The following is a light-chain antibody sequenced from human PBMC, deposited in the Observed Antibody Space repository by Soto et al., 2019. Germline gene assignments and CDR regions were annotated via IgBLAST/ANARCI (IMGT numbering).Light chain of an antibody. CDR3: QQRHSWPLT. CDR1: QGVSIY. V-gene: IGKV3-11*01. CDR2: DAS. Sequence: EIVLTQSPATLSLSPGERATLSCRASQGVSIYLAWYQQKPGQTPRLLFYDASNRATDVPARFSGSGSGTDFTLTISSLEPDDFAVYYCQQRHSWPLTFGGGTKVEI. J-gene: IGKJ4*01.